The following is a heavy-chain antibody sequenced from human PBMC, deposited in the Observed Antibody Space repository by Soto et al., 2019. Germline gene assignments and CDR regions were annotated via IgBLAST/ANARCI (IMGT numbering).Heavy chain of an antibody. D-gene: IGHD2-21*01. J-gene: IGHJ4*02. CDR1: GDSFSGYS. CDR2: INHSGRN. V-gene: IGHV4-34*01. Sequence: QVQPQQWGAGLLKPSETLSLTCAVYGDSFSGYSWSWIRQSPGKGLEWIGDINHSGRNNFNPSLQSRVTMXVXTXXNQFSLSLSSVTAADPAMYYCARGATRIQLWPFDFWGQGTLVTVSS. CDR3: ARGATRIQLWPFDF.